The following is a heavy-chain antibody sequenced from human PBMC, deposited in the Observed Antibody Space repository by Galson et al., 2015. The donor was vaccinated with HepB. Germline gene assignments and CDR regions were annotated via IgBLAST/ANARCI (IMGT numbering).Heavy chain of an antibody. D-gene: IGHD1-26*01. Sequence: SLRLSCAASGFTFSSYAMHWVRQAPGKGLEWVAVISYDGSNKYYADSMKGRFTISRDNSKNTLYLQMNSLRAEDTAVYYCRGGSYSFWGQGTLVTVSS. V-gene: IGHV3-30*04. J-gene: IGHJ4*02. CDR1: GFTFSSYA. CDR3: RGGSYSF. CDR2: ISYDGSNK.